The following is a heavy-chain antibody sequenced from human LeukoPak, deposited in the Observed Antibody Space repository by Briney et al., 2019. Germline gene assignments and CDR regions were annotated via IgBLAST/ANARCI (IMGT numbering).Heavy chain of an antibody. CDR1: GGSISSSSYY. D-gene: IGHD6-13*01. Sequence: SETLSLTCTVSGGSISSSSYYWGWIRQPPGKGLEWIGSIYYSGSTYYNPSLKSRVTISVDTSKNQFSLKLSSVTAADTAVYYCARGEQQLVRTRAKYFDYWGQGTLVTVSS. CDR2: IYYSGST. V-gene: IGHV4-39*01. CDR3: ARGEQQLVRTRAKYFDY. J-gene: IGHJ4*02.